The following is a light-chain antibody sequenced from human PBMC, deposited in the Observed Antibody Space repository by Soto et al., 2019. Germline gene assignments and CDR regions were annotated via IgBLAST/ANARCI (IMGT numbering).Light chain of an antibody. J-gene: IGKJ1*01. CDR3: QQYNYPPT. CDR1: HCVSNNF. V-gene: IGKV3-20*01. CDR2: GAS. Sequence: ESVLTQSPGTMSLSPGERATLSCMSSHCVSNNFLAWYQQNPGQPPRLLIYGASTRATGIPARFSGSGSGTDFTLTISSLQSEDFAVYFCQQYNYPPTFGQGTKVDI.